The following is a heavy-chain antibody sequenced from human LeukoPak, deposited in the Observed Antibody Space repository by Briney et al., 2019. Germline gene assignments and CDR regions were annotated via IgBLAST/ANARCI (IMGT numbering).Heavy chain of an antibody. CDR3: ARGIVGATRFDY. CDR1: GGSISSYY. Sequence: SETLSLTCTVSGGSISSYYWSWIRQPPGKGLEWIGYFYYSGSTNYNPSLKSRVTISVDTSKNQFSLKLSSVTAADTAVYYCARGIVGATRFDYWGQGTLVTVSS. V-gene: IGHV4-59*01. CDR2: FYYSGST. J-gene: IGHJ4*02. D-gene: IGHD1-26*01.